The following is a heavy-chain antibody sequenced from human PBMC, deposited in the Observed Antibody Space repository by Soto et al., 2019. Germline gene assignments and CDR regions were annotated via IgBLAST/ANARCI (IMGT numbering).Heavy chain of an antibody. D-gene: IGHD6-13*01. Sequence: SETLSLTCAVYGGSFSSSNWWSWVRQPPGKGLEWSGVIYHSGSTNYNQSLKSRVTISVDTSKNQFSLKLSSVTAADTAVYYCAREIAAAYTQAPRIDYWGQGTLVTVSS. CDR2: IYHSGST. CDR3: AREIAAAYTQAPRIDY. CDR1: GGSFSSSNW. V-gene: IGHV4-4*02. J-gene: IGHJ4*02.